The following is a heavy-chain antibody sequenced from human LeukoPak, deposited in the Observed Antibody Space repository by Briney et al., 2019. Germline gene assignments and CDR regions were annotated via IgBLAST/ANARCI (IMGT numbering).Heavy chain of an antibody. Sequence: SETLSLTCSVSSDSIRSHYWSWIRRPAGKGLEWIGRVFGSGLTSYNPSLKSRVSMSIDTSKNRFSLKMNSVTAADTAVYYCARGGGYTYVFDYWGQGTQVTVSS. V-gene: IGHV4-4*07. CDR2: VFGSGLT. J-gene: IGHJ4*02. D-gene: IGHD5-18*01. CDR1: SDSIRSHY. CDR3: ARGGGYTYVFDY.